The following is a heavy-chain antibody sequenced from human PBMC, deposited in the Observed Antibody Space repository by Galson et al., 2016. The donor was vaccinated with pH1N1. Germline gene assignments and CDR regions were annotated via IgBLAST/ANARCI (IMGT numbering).Heavy chain of an antibody. D-gene: IGHD4-17*01. CDR3: AKGRHYGDSQPFDY. CDR1: GDSVSSEIW. J-gene: IGHJ4*01. CDR2: IHYSRST. V-gene: IGHV4-4*02. Sequence: LSLTCIVSGDSVSSEIWWTWVRQPPGKALEWIGEIHYSRSTNFHPALGSRVAMSVDVSRNIFSLDLGSVTAADTAVYYCAKGRHYGDSQPFDYWGHGTLVTVSS.